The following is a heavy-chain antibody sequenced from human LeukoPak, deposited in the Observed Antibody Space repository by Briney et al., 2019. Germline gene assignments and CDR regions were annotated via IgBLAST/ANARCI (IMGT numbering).Heavy chain of an antibody. D-gene: IGHD2-15*01. V-gene: IGHV1-18*01. CDR2: ISAYNGNT. Sequence: ASVKVSCKASGYTFTSYGISWVRQAPGQGLEWMGWISAYNGNTNYAQKLQGRVTMTTDTSTSTAYMELRSLRSDDTAVYYCARRGRYCSCGSCPNYYYMDVWGKGTTVTISS. CDR3: ARRGRYCSCGSCPNYYYMDV. CDR1: GYTFTSYG. J-gene: IGHJ6*03.